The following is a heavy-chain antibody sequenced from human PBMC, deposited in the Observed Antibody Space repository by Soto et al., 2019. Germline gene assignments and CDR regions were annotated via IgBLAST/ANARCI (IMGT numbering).Heavy chain of an antibody. V-gene: IGHV3-23*01. CDR3: AKTANGWFSAFDI. Sequence: GGSLRLFCAASGFTFSSYAMSWVRQAPGKGLEWVSAISGSGGTTYYADSVKGRSTFSRDNSKNTLYLQMNSLRAEDTAVYYCAKTANGWFSAFDIWGQGTMVTVSS. CDR2: ISGSGGTT. CDR1: GFTFSSYA. D-gene: IGHD6-19*01. J-gene: IGHJ3*02.